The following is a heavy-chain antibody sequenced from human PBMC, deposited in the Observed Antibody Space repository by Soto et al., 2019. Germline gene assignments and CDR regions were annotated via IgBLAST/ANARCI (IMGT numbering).Heavy chain of an antibody. J-gene: IGHJ3*02. D-gene: IGHD3-10*01. V-gene: IGHV3-23*01. CDR2: LSGSGDST. CDR3: AKLLPYYYAFAI. Sequence: EVQLLESGGGLVQPGGSLRLSCAASGFTFSIYAMGWVRQATGKGLEWVSTLSGSGDSTYFADSVKGRFTISRDNFKDTMYLQMNSLRAEDLGVYYCAKLLPYYYAFAISGRGTMSTDFS. CDR1: GFTFSIYA.